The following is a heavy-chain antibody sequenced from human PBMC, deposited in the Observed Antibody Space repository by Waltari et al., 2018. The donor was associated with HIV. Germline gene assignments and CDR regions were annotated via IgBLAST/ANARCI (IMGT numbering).Heavy chain of an antibody. CDR1: GYSFTTYW. D-gene: IGHD3-10*01. J-gene: IGHJ2*01. CDR2: IYPGDSDT. CDR3: ARRGDTMIRGANYWYFDL. V-gene: IGHV5-51*01. Sequence: EVQLVQSGAEVKKPGESLKISCKGSGYSFTTYWIGWVRQMPGQGLEWMGIIYPGDSDTRYSPSFQGQVTISADKSISTAYLQWSSLKASDTAMYYCARRGDTMIRGANYWYFDLWGRGTLVTVSS.